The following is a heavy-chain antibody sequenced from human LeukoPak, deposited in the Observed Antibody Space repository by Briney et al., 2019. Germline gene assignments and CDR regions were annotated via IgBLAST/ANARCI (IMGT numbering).Heavy chain of an antibody. CDR3: ARGDSGSYYS. CDR2: IYYSGST. CDR1: GGSISSSSYY. V-gene: IGHV4-61*05. D-gene: IGHD1-26*01. Sequence: PSETLSLTCTVSGGSISSSSYYWGWIRQPPGKGLEWIGYIYYSGSTNYNPSLKSRVTISVDTSKNQFSLKLSSVTAADTAVYYCARGDSGSYYSWGQGTLVTVSS. J-gene: IGHJ4*02.